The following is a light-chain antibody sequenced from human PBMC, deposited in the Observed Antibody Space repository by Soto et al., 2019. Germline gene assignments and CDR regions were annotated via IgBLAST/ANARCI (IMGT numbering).Light chain of an antibody. CDR2: GNT. V-gene: IGLV1-40*01. J-gene: IGLJ3*02. CDR3: QSFDSSLNGWV. Sequence: QLVLTQPPSVSGAPGQRVTISCTGSSSNIGAGHVHWYQQVPGTAPKLLVSGNTNRPSGVPDRFSGSNSGTSASLAITGLQAEDEADYYCQSFDSSLNGWVFGGGTKLTVL. CDR1: SSNIGAGH.